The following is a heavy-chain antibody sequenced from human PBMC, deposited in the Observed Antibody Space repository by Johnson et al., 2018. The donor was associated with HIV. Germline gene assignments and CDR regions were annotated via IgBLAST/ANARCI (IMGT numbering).Heavy chain of an antibody. CDR3: AKERRAPRAFDI. CDR1: GFSFSSYA. Sequence: VQLVESGGGLVQPGRSLRLSCAASGFSFSSYAMHWVRQSPGKGLEWVAVISFDGGDKYYADSVKGRFTISRDNSKSTFFLQMNSLTPEDTGVYYCAKERRAPRAFDIWGQGTMVTVSS. J-gene: IGHJ3*02. CDR2: ISFDGGDK. V-gene: IGHV3-30*18.